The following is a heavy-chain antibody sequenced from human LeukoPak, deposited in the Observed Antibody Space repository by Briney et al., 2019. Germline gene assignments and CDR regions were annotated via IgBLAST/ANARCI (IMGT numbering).Heavy chain of an antibody. Sequence: QPGGSLRLSCAASGFTFSSYWMSWVRQAPGKGLEWVANIKPDGSGKYYVDSVKGRFTISRDNSKNTLYLQINSLRAEDTAVYYCAKGLDYHGSGSYRDYYYYYGTDAWGHGTTVTVSS. CDR2: IKPDGSGK. CDR1: GFTFSSYW. CDR3: AKGLDYHGSGSYRDYYYYYGTDA. D-gene: IGHD3-10*01. V-gene: IGHV3-7*03. J-gene: IGHJ6*02.